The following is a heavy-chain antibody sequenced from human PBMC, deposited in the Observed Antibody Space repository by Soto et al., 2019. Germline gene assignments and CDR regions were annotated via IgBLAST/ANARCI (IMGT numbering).Heavy chain of an antibody. J-gene: IGHJ4*02. CDR2: NNNPANP. D-gene: IGHD6-13*01. CDR1: GVSVISGYY. Sequence: SETLSLTCTVSGVSVISGYYCNWIRQHPGKGLEWIGYNNNPANPFYNPSLRSRVTISVDTSKNQFSLKLSSVTAADTAVYYCARGPPIAAAGTYYFDYWGQGTLVTVSS. V-gene: IGHV4-31*03. CDR3: ARGPPIAAAGTYYFDY.